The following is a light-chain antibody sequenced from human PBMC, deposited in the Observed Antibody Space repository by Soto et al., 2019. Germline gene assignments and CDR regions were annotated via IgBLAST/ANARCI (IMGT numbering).Light chain of an antibody. CDR2: GNS. Sequence: QSVLTQPPSVSGAPGQRVTISCTGSSSNIGAGYDVHWYQRLPGTAPKLLIYGNSNRPSGVPDRFSGSKSGTSASLAITGLQAEDEADYYCQSYDSSLSEVVFGGGTQLTVL. V-gene: IGLV1-40*01. CDR1: SSNIGAGYD. J-gene: IGLJ2*01. CDR3: QSYDSSLSEVV.